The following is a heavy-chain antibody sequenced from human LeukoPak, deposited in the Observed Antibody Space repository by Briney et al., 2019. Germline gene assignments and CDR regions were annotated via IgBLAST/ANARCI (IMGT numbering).Heavy chain of an antibody. CDR3: ARTHGYGDRYNWFDP. J-gene: IGHJ5*02. Sequence: ASVKVSCKASGYTFTSYGISWGRQAPGQGLEWMGWISAYNGNTNYAQKLQGRVTMTTDTSTSTAYMELRSLRSDDTAVYYCARTHGYGDRYNWFDPWGQGTLVTVSS. V-gene: IGHV1-18*01. CDR1: GYTFTSYG. CDR2: ISAYNGNT. D-gene: IGHD4-17*01.